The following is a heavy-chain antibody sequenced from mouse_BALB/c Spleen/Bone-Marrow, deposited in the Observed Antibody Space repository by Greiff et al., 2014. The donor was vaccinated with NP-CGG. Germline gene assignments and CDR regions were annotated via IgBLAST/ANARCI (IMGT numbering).Heavy chain of an antibody. V-gene: IGHV1-9*01. CDR2: ILPGTGST. Sequence: VQLQQSGAELMKPGASVKISCRATGYTFSHYWIEWVKQRPGHGLEWIGEILPGTGSTKYNEKFKGKATITADTSSSTAYMQLSSLTSEDSAVYYCTRSLRRDFDYWGQGTTLTVSS. J-gene: IGHJ2*01. D-gene: IGHD1-2*01. CDR3: TRSLRRDFDY. CDR1: GYTFSHYW.